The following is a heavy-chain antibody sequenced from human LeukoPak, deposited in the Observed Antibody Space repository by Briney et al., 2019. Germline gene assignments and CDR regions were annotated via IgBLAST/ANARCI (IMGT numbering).Heavy chain of an antibody. CDR1: GFTFSSYG. CDR3: ANPLGMTAVVPFDC. CDR2: IRHDGSKT. Sequence: GGSLRLSCAASGFTFSSYGMHWVRQAPDKGLEWVAFIRHDGSKTYYIDSVKGRFTISRDNSKNTLYLQMNSLTTEDTAVYYCANPLGMTAVVPFDCWGQGTLIIVSS. J-gene: IGHJ4*02. V-gene: IGHV3-30*02. D-gene: IGHD4-23*01.